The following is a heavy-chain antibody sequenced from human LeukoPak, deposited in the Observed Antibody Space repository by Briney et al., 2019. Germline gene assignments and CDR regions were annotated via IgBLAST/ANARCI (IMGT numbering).Heavy chain of an antibody. V-gene: IGHV3-64D*09. Sequence: PGGCLRLSCSASGFTFSSYAMHWVRQAPGKGLEYVSGISSNGGRTDYADSVKGRFTISRDNFKNTLYLQMSSLRAEDTAVYYCAREFVVATVFDYWGQGTLVTVSS. D-gene: IGHD2-21*01. CDR3: AREFVVATVFDY. J-gene: IGHJ4*02. CDR1: GFTFSSYA. CDR2: ISSNGGRT.